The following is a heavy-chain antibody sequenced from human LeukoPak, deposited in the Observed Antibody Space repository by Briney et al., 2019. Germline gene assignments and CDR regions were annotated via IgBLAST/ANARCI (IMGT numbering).Heavy chain of an antibody. CDR3: ARGREAADC. CDR2: INHSGST. Sequence: GSLRLSCAPSGFSFSTYWMSWVRQPPGKGLEWIGEINHSGSTSYNPSLKSRVTISVDTSKNQFSLKLSSVTAADTAVYYCARGREAADCWGQGTLVTVSS. J-gene: IGHJ4*02. D-gene: IGHD6-13*01. CDR1: GFSFSTYW. V-gene: IGHV4-34*01.